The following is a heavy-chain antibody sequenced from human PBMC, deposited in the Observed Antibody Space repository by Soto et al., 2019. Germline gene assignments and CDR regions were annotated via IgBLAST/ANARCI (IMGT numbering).Heavy chain of an antibody. V-gene: IGHV3-48*04. J-gene: IGHJ4*02. Sequence: PGGSLRLSCAASGFTFSTYSMNWVRQAPGKGLEWVSYISSTGRTIYYADSVKGRFTVSRDNAQNSLSLKLNSLRVEDTAVYYCARSYSSGWEFDYWGQGTQVTVSS. CDR2: ISSTGRTI. CDR3: ARSYSSGWEFDY. D-gene: IGHD6-19*01. CDR1: GFTFSTYS.